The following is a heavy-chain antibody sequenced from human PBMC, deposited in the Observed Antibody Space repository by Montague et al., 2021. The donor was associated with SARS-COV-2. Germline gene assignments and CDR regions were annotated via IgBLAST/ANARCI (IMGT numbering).Heavy chain of an antibody. CDR2: VSTDVNEK. Sequence: SLRLPCAASGFSFSSFSMHWVRQAPGKGLESLAVVSTDVNEKYYSGSVRGRFTISRDNSKNTVSLQVNSLRVEDTAVYYCVRDPGMNGLDIWGQGARVTVSS. J-gene: IGHJ3*02. V-gene: IGHV3-30*04. CDR1: GFSFSSFS. D-gene: IGHD2-8*01. CDR3: VRDPGMNGLDI.